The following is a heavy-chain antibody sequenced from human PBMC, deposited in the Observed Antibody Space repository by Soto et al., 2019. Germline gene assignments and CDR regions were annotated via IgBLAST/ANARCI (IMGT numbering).Heavy chain of an antibody. V-gene: IGHV4-59*01. Sequence: LSLXCTVSGGSXSSYYWSWIRQPPGKEQERIGYIYYSGSTNYNPSLKSRVTISVDTSKNQFSLKLSSVTAADTAVYYCARDLGAPYYDILTGPSSYGMDVWGQGTTVTVSS. CDR1: GGSXSSYY. D-gene: IGHD3-9*01. J-gene: IGHJ6*02. CDR2: IYYSGST. CDR3: ARDLGAPYYDILTGPSSYGMDV.